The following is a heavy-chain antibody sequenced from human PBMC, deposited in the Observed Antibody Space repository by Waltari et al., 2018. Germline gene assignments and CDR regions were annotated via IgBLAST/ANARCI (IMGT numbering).Heavy chain of an antibody. Sequence: QVQLVQSGAEVKTPGSSVKVSCKAAGGSFPTFGLYWVRQAPGQGLEWMGGIIPTFQEVAYAHEFQGRVSITADDYTGTAYMELTSLRFEDTAVYYCAAGTPLRFFVHWGQGTRVTVSS. CDR2: IIPTFQEV. V-gene: IGHV1-69*01. J-gene: IGHJ4*02. CDR1: GGSFPTFG. CDR3: AAGTPLRFFVH.